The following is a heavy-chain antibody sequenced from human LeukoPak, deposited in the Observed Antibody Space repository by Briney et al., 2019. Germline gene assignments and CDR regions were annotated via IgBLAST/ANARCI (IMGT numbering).Heavy chain of an antibody. J-gene: IGHJ4*02. CDR1: GFTFSNHW. CDR3: ARHVPRGRSDFDC. Sequence: GGSLRLSCAASGFTFSNHWMAWVRQTPGRGPEWVANKDEDGDVKSYAESVKGRFSVSRDNGRTSLYLQMNSLRAEDTAIYYCARHVPRGRSDFDCWGQGVLVTVS. CDR2: KDEDGDVK. D-gene: IGHD5-12*01. V-gene: IGHV3-7*01.